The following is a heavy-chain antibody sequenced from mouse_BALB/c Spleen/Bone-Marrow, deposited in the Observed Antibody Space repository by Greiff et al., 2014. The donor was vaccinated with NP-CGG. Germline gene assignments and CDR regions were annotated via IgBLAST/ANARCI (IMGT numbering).Heavy chain of an antibody. J-gene: IGHJ4*01. V-gene: IGHV5-6-5*01. CDR1: GFTFSNYA. CDR3: ARARFYYGKLVDY. CDR2: ISSGGST. Sequence: EVKLMESGGGLVKPGESLKLSCAASGFTFSNYAMSWVRQTPEKRLEWVASISSGGSTYYPDSVKGRFTISRDNARNILYLQMSRLRSEDTAMYYCARARFYYGKLVDYWGQGTSVTVSS. D-gene: IGHD1-1*01.